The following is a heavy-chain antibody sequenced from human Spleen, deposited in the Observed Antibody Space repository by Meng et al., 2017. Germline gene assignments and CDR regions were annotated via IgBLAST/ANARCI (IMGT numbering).Heavy chain of an antibody. V-gene: IGHV3-30*01. CDR3: ARDRCRGDNCYGPFDY. CDR2: ISFDGSNK. D-gene: IGHD2-15*01. Sequence: GGSLRLSCAASGFTFSSHAMHWVRQAPGKGLEWVAAISFDGSNKYYADSVKGRFTISRDNSKNTLYLQMNSLRAEDTAVYFSARDRCRGDNCYGPFDYWGQGTLVTVSS. J-gene: IGHJ4*02. CDR1: GFTFSSHA.